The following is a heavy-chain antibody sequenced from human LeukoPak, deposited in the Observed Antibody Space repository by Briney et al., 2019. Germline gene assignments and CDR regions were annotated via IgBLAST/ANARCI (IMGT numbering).Heavy chain of an antibody. J-gene: IGHJ4*02. CDR3: ASEPGRIQLDY. Sequence: SVKVSCKASGGTFSSYAISWVRQAPGQGLEWMGRIIPIFGIANYAQKFQGRVTITADKSTSTAYMELSSLRSEDTALYYCASEPGRIQLDYWGQGTLVTVSS. D-gene: IGHD2-21*01. CDR1: GGTFSSYA. CDR2: IIPIFGIA. V-gene: IGHV1-69*04.